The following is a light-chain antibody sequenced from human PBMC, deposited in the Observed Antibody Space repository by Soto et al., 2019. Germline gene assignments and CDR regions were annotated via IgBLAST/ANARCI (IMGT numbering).Light chain of an antibody. Sequence: EVVMTQSPGTLSLSPGDRATLSCRASQSVSSSSLAWYQQKPGQAPRLLIYHTSSRATGIPDRFSGSRSGTDFTLTISRLEPEDFAVYYCQQYGTSPPYTFGQGTKVEIK. CDR1: QSVSSSS. V-gene: IGKV3-20*01. J-gene: IGKJ2*01. CDR3: QQYGTSPPYT. CDR2: HTS.